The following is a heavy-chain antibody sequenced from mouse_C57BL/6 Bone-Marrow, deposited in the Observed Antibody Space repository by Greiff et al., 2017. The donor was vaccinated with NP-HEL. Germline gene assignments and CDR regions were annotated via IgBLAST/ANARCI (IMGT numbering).Heavy chain of an antibody. CDR2: INPSSGYT. Sequence: VQLQQSGAELAKPGASVKLSCKASGYTFTSYWMHWVKQRPGQGLEWIGYINPSSGYTKYNQKFKDKATLTADKSSSTAYMQLSSLTYEDSAVYYCASFYYSNLYYLDYWGQGTTLTVSS. J-gene: IGHJ2*01. CDR1: GYTFTSYW. D-gene: IGHD2-5*01. V-gene: IGHV1-7*01. CDR3: ASFYYSNLYYLDY.